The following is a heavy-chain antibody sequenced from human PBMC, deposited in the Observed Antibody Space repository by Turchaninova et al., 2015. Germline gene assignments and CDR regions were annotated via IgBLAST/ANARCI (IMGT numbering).Heavy chain of an antibody. CDR1: GGSFSGYY. V-gene: IGHV4-34*01. CDR2: INHSGST. Sequence: QVQLQQWGAGLLKPSETLSLTCAVYGGSFSGYYWSWIRQPPGKGLEWIGEINHSGSTNYNPTLKSRVTISVDTSKNQFSLKLSFVTGADTAVYYCARFGKYYDFWSGYYPGWFDPWGQGTLVTVSS. J-gene: IGHJ5*02. CDR3: ARFGKYYDFWSGYYPGWFDP. D-gene: IGHD3-3*01.